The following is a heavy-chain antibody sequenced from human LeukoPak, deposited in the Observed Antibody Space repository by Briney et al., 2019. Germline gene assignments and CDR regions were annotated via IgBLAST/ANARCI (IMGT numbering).Heavy chain of an antibody. CDR2: IKQDGSEK. CDR3: AREGLGFGELFVAFDI. D-gene: IGHD3-10*01. CDR1: GFTFSSYW. Sequence: HSGGSLRLSCAASGFTFSSYWMSWVRQAPGKGLEWVANIKQDGSEKYYVDSVKGRFTISRDNAKNSLYLQMNSLRAEDTAVYYCAREGLGFGELFVAFDIWGQGTMVTVSS. J-gene: IGHJ3*02. V-gene: IGHV3-7*01.